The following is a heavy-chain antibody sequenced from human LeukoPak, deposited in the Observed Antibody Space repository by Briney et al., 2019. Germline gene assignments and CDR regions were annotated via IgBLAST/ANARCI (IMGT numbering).Heavy chain of an antibody. V-gene: IGHV4-34*01. J-gene: IGHJ4*02. CDR3: ARQVRLGGHYYFDY. CDR2: INHSGST. Sequence: SETLSLTCAVYGGSFSGYYWSWIRQPPGKGLEWIGEINHSGSTNYNPSLKSRVTISVDTSKNQFSLKLSSVTAADTAVYYCARQVRLGGHYYFDYWGQGTLVTVSS. D-gene: IGHD6-19*01. CDR1: GGSFSGYY.